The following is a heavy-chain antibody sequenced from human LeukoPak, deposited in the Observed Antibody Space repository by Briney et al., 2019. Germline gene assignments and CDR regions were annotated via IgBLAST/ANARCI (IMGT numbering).Heavy chain of an antibody. J-gene: IGHJ4*02. D-gene: IGHD2-2*01. V-gene: IGHV4-38-2*01. CDR1: GFSISSGYF. CDR3: ARRISTRRGETCSSTSCYFDY. CDR2: IFHNGIT. Sequence: SETLSLTCAVSGFSISSGYFWGWIRQPPGKGLEWIGSIFHNGITYYNPSLKSRITISVDTSKNQFSLKLSSVTAADTAVYYCARRISTRRGETCSSTSCYFDYWGQGTLVTVPS.